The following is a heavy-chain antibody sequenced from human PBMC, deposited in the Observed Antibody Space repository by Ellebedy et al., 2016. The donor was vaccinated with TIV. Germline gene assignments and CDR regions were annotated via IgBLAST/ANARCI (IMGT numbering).Heavy chain of an antibody. D-gene: IGHD3-10*01. CDR3: AKDSGKYGWNSEY. V-gene: IGHV3-23*01. J-gene: IGHJ4*02. Sequence: GESLKISCATSGFTFDNFAMRWFRQAPGKGLEWVSAITGSGDRTFYADSVKGRFTVSRDTSKNTLYLQMKSLRAEETAIYYCAKDSGKYGWNSEYWGQGTQVTVSS. CDR2: ITGSGDRT. CDR1: GFTFDNFA.